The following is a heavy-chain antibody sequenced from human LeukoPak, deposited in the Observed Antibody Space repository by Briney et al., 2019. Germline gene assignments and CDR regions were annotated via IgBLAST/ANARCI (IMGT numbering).Heavy chain of an antibody. Sequence: GGSLRLSSAASGFTFSKYWMSWGCQAPGGGLEWVANINQDGSEKHYVDSVKGRFTISRDKAKNSLFLQMNSLRAEDTADYYCLGSNIAVVWGQGALVTVSS. CDR2: INQDGSEK. D-gene: IGHD6-19*01. CDR3: LGSNIAVV. V-gene: IGHV3-7*01. J-gene: IGHJ4*02. CDR1: GFTFSKYW.